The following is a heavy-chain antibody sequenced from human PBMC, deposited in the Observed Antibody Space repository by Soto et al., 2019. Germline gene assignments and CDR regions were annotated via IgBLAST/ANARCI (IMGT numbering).Heavy chain of an antibody. CDR1: GYTFTKYD. CDR2: MNPTSGNT. V-gene: IGHV1-8*01. Sequence: QVQLVQSGAEVKTPGASVKVSCKASGYTFTKYDMNWVRQAPGQGLEWMGWMNPTSGNTGYAQKFQGRLTMTWDTALGIAHRQLSSLRSEDTAGYYGARGDAHTFNGLDAWGQGTRVTVSA. J-gene: IGHJ5*02. D-gene: IGHD2-2*01. CDR3: ARGDAHTFNGLDA.